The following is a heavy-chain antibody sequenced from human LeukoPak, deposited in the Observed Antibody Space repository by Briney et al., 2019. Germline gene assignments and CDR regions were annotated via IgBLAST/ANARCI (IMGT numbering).Heavy chain of an antibody. CDR1: GGTFSSYA. CDR2: IIPIFGTA. V-gene: IGHV1-69*13. Sequence: SVKVSCKASGGTFSSYAISWVRQAPGQGLEWMGGIIPIFGTANYAQKFQGRVTITADESTSTAYMELSSLRSADTAVYYCARVGRTYYYDSSGYYAFDYWGQGTLVTVSS. J-gene: IGHJ4*02. CDR3: ARVGRTYYYDSSGYYAFDY. D-gene: IGHD3-22*01.